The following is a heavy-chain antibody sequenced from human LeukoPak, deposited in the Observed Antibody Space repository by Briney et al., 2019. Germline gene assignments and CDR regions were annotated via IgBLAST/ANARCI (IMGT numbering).Heavy chain of an antibody. J-gene: IGHJ5*02. D-gene: IGHD4-17*01. V-gene: IGHV3-7*01. CDR2: IKQDGSEQ. CDR3: ARDVGYSDPYNYFDP. CDR1: GFTFSIYW. Sequence: GGSLRLSCAASGFTFSIYWMTWVRQAPGKGLEWVANIKQDGSEQYYVDSVRGRFTISRDNAKNSLYLQMNSLRAEDTAVYYCARDVGYSDPYNYFDPWGQGTLVTVSS.